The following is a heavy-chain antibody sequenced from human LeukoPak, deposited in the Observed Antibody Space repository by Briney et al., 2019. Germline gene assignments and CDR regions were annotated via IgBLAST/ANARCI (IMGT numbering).Heavy chain of an antibody. CDR2: IYYSGST. CDR3: ARDWPNYYYYGMDV. Sequence: SETLSLTCTVSGGSISSGGYYWSWIRQHPGKGLEWIGYIYYSGSTNYNPSLKSRVTISVDTSKNQFSLKLSSVTAADTAVYYCARDWPNYYYYGMDVWGQGTTVTVSS. V-gene: IGHV4-61*08. J-gene: IGHJ6*02. CDR1: GGSISSGGYY.